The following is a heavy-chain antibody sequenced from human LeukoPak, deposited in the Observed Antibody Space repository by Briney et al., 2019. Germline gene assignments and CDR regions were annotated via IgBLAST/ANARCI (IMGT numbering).Heavy chain of an antibody. CDR3: ARNGPIAAAAPLRY. CDR2: IWYDGSNK. Sequence: PGRSLRLFCAASGFTFSSYGMHWVRQAPGKGLEWVAVIWYDGSNKYYADSVKGRFTISRDNSKNTLYLQMNSLRAEDTAVYYCARNGPIAAAAPLRYWGQGTLVTVSS. CDR1: GFTFSSYG. V-gene: IGHV3-33*01. D-gene: IGHD6-13*01. J-gene: IGHJ4*02.